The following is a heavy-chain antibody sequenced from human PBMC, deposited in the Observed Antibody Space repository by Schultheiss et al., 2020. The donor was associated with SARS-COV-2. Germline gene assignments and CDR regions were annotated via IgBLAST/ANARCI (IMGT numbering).Heavy chain of an antibody. D-gene: IGHD1-26*01. CDR3: ARNHIVGATNYYYYGMDV. V-gene: IGHV4-61*08. J-gene: IGHJ6*02. CDR2: IYYSGST. CDR1: GGSISSGGYY. Sequence: SETLSLTCTVSGGSISSGGYYWSWIRQPPGKGLEWIGYIYYSGSTNYNPSLKSRVTISVDKSKNQFSLKLSSVTAADTAVYYCARNHIVGATNYYYYGMDVWGQGTTVTVSS.